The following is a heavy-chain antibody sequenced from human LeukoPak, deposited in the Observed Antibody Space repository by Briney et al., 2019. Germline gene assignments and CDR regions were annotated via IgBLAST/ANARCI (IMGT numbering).Heavy chain of an antibody. V-gene: IGHV3-7*01. J-gene: IGHJ4*02. CDR1: GFSFSTYY. CDR3: AKVRYCSGVNCYPDDN. Sequence: GGSLRLSCAASGFSFSTYYMSWVRQAPGKGLEWVANIKQDGSEKHYVDSVKGRFTISRDNSKNMLYLEMNSLSTEDTAVYYCAKVRYCSGVNCYPDDNWGQGTLVTVSS. D-gene: IGHD2-15*01. CDR2: IKQDGSEK.